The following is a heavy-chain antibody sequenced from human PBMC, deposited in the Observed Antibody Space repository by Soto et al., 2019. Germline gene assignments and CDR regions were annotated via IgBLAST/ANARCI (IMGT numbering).Heavy chain of an antibody. D-gene: IGHD3-10*01. J-gene: IGHJ6*02. CDR2: ISGSGGST. V-gene: IGHV3-23*01. CDR1: GFTFSSYA. CDR3: AAWFGEFPDYYYYYGMDV. Sequence: GGSLRLSCAASGFTFSSYAMSWVRQAPGKGLEWVSAISGSGGSTYYADSVKGRFTISRDNSKNTLYLQMNSLRAEDTAVYYCAAWFGEFPDYYYYYGMDVWGQGTTVTVSS.